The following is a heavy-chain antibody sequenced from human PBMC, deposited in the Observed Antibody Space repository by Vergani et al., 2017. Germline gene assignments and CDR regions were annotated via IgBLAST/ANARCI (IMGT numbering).Heavy chain of an antibody. J-gene: IGHJ4*02. CDR3: ARVRYSNYVDPYYFDY. V-gene: IGHV4-59*01. D-gene: IGHD4-11*01. CDR1: GGSMSGYY. Sequence: QVRLQESGPGLVKPSETLSLTCSVSGGSMSGYYWSWIRQPPGKELEWIGYMYHSGSTNYNPSLETRVTISGDTSKNQFSLKLNSVTAADTAVYYCARVRYSNYVDPYYFDYWGQGTLVTVSS. CDR2: MYHSGST.